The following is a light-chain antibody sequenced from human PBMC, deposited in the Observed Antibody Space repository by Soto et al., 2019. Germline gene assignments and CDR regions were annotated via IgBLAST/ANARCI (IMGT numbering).Light chain of an antibody. CDR1: QSVSSSSY. CDR3: QQYGSSLT. Sequence: EIVLTQSRGTLSLSPGERATLSCRASQSVSSSSYLAWYQQKPGQAPRLLIYGASSRATSIPDRFSGSGCGTDFTLTISRLEPEDFAVYYCQQYGSSLTFGGGTKVEIK. V-gene: IGKV3-20*01. J-gene: IGKJ4*01. CDR2: GAS.